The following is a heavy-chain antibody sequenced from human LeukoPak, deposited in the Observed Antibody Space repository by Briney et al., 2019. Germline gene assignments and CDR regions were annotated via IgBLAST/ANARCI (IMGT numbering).Heavy chain of an antibody. CDR2: IYYSGST. CDR1: GGSVSSGSYY. J-gene: IGHJ4*02. CDR3: ARDVRDGYNSG. D-gene: IGHD5-24*01. V-gene: IGHV4-61*01. Sequence: PSETLSLTCTVSGGSVSSGSYYWSWIRQPPGKGLEWIGHIYYSGSTNFNPSLKSRVTISLDTSKNQFSLKLSSVTAADTAVYYCARDVRDGYNSGWGQGTLVTVSS.